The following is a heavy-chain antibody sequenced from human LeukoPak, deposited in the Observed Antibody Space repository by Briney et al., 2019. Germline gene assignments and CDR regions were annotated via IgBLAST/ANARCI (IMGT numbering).Heavy chain of an antibody. V-gene: IGHV3-23*01. CDR2: ISGSGGST. CDR1: GFTFSSYA. J-gene: IGHJ3*02. CDR3: AKVTLTYYDYVWGSYRSDAFDI. Sequence: GGSLRLSXAASGFTFSSYAMSWVRQAPGKGLEWVSAISGSGGSTYYADSVKGRFTISRDNSKNTVYLQMNSLRAENTAVYYCAKVTLTYYDYVWGSYRSDAFDIWGQGTMVTVSS. D-gene: IGHD3-16*02.